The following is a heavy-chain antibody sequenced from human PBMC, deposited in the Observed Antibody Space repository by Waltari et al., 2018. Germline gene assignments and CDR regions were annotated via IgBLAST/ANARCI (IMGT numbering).Heavy chain of an antibody. J-gene: IGHJ6*03. Sequence: EVQLVESGGGLVQPGGSLRLSCAASGFTFSSYWLSWVRPAPATGLEWVANIKQDGSEKYYVDSVKGRFTISRDNAKNSLYLQMNSLRAEDTAVYYCATLYGGYMDVWGKGTTVTVSS. D-gene: IGHD3-3*01. CDR2: IKQDGSEK. CDR1: GFTFSSYW. CDR3: ATLYGGYMDV. V-gene: IGHV3-7*01.